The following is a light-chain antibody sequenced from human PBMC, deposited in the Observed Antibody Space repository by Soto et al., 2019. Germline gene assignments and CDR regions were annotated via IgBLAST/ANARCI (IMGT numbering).Light chain of an antibody. CDR3: CSFARGSTLV. Sequence: QSALTQPASVSGSPGQSITISCTGTSSDVGSYNLVSWYQQHPGNAPKLMIYEGSKRPSGVSKRFFGSKSGNTASLTISGCQAEDEAGYYCCSFARGSTLVFGGGTKLTVL. J-gene: IGLJ3*02. CDR2: EGS. V-gene: IGLV2-23*01. CDR1: SSDVGSYNL.